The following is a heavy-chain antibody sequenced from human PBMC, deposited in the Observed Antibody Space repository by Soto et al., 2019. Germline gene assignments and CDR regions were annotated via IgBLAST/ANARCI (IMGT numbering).Heavy chain of an antibody. D-gene: IGHD3-16*02. J-gene: IGHJ4*02. V-gene: IGHV1-18*01. CDR1: GYTFTRFG. CDR3: ARDEAMITFGGVVAADY. Sequence: QVQLVQSGAEVKKTGASVKVSCKASGYTFTRFGINWVRQAPGQGLQWMGWISPYNGNTNYAQKLQGRVTMTTDTSTSTAYMELRSLRSDDTAVYYCARDEAMITFGGVVAADYWGQGTLVTVSS. CDR2: ISPYNGNT.